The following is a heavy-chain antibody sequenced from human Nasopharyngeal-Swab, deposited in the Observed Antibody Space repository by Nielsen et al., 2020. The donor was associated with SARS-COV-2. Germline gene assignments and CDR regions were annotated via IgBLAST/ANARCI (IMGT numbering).Heavy chain of an antibody. J-gene: IGHJ6*02. Sequence: GESLKISCAASGFTFTNYWMSWFRQAPGKGLEWVANINQDESVKYYVDSVKGRFTVSRDNAKNSLYLQLNTLRAEDTAMYYCARESTDTPFLRRSHYYGMDVWGQGTTVTVSS. CDR1: GFTFTNYW. CDR3: ARESTDTPFLRRSHYYGMDV. D-gene: IGHD5-18*01. CDR2: INQDESVK. V-gene: IGHV3-7*01.